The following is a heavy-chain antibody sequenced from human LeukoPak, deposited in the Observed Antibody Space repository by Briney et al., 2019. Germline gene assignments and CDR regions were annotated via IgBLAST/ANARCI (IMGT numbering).Heavy chain of an antibody. D-gene: IGHD1-26*01. Sequence: GGSLRLSCAASGFTISTYGMSWVRQAPGKGLEWVSSISGSGATTYYADSVKGRFTISRDNSNNTVYLQMNSLRAEDTAVYYCAKDQSRVGASDPFDYWGQGMQVGVSS. CDR3: AKDQSRVGASDPFDY. CDR1: GFTISTYG. J-gene: IGHJ4*02. CDR2: ISGSGATT. V-gene: IGHV3-23*01.